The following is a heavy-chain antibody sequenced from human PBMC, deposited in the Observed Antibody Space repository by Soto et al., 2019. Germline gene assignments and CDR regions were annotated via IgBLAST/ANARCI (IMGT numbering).Heavy chain of an antibody. Sequence: GGSLRLSCAASGFTFSSYAMSWVRQAPGKGLEWVSAISGSGGGTYYADSVKGRFTISRDNSKNTLYLQMNSLRAEDTAVYYCAKAKGETRYYFDYWGQGTLVTVSS. D-gene: IGHD3-16*01. CDR1: GFTFSSYA. CDR2: ISGSGGGT. CDR3: AKAKGETRYYFDY. V-gene: IGHV3-23*01. J-gene: IGHJ4*02.